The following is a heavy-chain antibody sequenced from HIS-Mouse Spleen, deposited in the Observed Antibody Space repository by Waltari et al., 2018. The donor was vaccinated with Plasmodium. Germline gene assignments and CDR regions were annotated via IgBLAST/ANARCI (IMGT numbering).Heavy chain of an antibody. J-gene: IGHJ1*01. CDR2: INPNKGGT. V-gene: IGHV1-2*02. Sequence: QVQLVQSGAEVKKPGASVKVSCKASGYTFTGYYMHWGRQAPGQGLEWMGWINPNKGGTNYAQKFQGRVTMTRDTSISTAYMELSRLRSDDTAVYYCARVLGYKAAAGTFVEYFQHWGQGTLVTVSS. CDR1: GYTFTGYY. CDR3: ARVLGYKAAAGTFVEYFQH. D-gene: IGHD6-13*01.